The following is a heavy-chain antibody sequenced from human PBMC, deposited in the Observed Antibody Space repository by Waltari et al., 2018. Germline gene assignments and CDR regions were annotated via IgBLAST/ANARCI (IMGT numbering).Heavy chain of an antibody. CDR1: GYTFTGYY. CDR3: ARVQFSDAFDI. Sequence: QVQLVQSGAEVKKPGASVKVSCKASGYTFTGYYMHWVRQAPGQGLEWMGRINPNSGGTNYAQKVQGRVTMTRDTSISTAYMELSRLRSDDTAVYYCARVQFSDAFDIWGQGTMVTVSS. J-gene: IGHJ3*02. V-gene: IGHV1-2*06. CDR2: INPNSGGT. D-gene: IGHD1-1*01.